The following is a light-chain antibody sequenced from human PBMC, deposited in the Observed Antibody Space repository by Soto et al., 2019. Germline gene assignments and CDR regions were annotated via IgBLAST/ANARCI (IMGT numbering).Light chain of an antibody. CDR3: ISFTSRHIYV. Sequence: QSALTQPASVSGSPGQSITISCTGTSSDVGGYNYVSWYQQHPGRAPKLIISDVTNRPSGISNRFSGSKSGNTASLTISGLQTEDEADYYCISFTSRHIYVFGTGNKVTVL. V-gene: IGLV2-14*03. CDR1: SSDVGGYNY. J-gene: IGLJ1*01. CDR2: DVT.